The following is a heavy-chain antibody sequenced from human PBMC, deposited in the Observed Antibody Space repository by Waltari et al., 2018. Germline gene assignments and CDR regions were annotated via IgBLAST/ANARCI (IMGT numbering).Heavy chain of an antibody. V-gene: IGHV4-61*02. CDR3: AREVTKVELGRRLPHFFDS. CDR1: GDSITSNSFY. CDR2: FYSREYS. J-gene: IGHJ4*02. D-gene: IGHD7-27*01. Sequence: QVQLQESGPGLVKPSQTLSLTCTVSGDSITSNSFYWNWVRQPAGKGLEWIGRFYSREYSNYNPSLNIRVTISRDTSKKQFFLKLTSVTAADTAFYYCAREVTKVELGRRLPHFFDSWGQGTLVTVSS.